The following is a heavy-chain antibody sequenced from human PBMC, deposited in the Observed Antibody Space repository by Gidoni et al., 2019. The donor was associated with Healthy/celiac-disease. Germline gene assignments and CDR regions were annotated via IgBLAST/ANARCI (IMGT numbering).Heavy chain of an antibody. CDR3: ARDRIAARPLLKKPGDPPEGKRWFDP. V-gene: IGHV4-34*01. D-gene: IGHD6-6*01. CDR1: GGSFSGYY. Sequence: QVQLQQWGAGLLKPSETLSLTCAVYGGSFSGYYWSWIRQPPGKGLEWIGEINHSGSTNYNPSLKSRVTISVDTSKNQFSLKLSSVTAADTAVYYCARDRIAARPLLKKPGDPPEGKRWFDPWGQGTLVTVSS. J-gene: IGHJ5*02. CDR2: INHSGST.